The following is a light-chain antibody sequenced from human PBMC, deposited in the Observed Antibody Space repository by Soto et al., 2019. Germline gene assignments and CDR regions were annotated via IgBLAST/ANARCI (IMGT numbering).Light chain of an antibody. CDR2: EVS. CDR3: SSYTTNTTRV. V-gene: IGLV2-14*01. Sequence: QSALTQPASVSGSPGRSITISCTGTSSDVGGNNYVSWFQQHPGKAPNLLIYEVSNRPSGVSNRFSGYTSGNTASLTISGLQEEDAADYYCSSYTTNTTRVFGGGTKLTVL. CDR1: SSDVGGNNY. J-gene: IGLJ3*02.